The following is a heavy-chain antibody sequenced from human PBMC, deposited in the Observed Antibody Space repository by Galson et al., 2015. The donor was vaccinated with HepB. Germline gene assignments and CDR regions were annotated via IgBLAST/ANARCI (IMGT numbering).Heavy chain of an antibody. J-gene: IGHJ6*02. CDR2: ISAYNGNT. CDR3: ARDSGVIAAADNYFYYDMDV. V-gene: IGHV1-18*01. D-gene: IGHD6-13*01. Sequence: SVKVSCKASGYTFTSYGISWVRQAPGQGLEWMGWISAYNGNTDYAQKLQGRVTMTTDTSTSTAYMELRSLRSDDTAVYYCARDSGVIAAADNYFYYDMDVWGQGTTVTVSS. CDR1: GYTFTSYG.